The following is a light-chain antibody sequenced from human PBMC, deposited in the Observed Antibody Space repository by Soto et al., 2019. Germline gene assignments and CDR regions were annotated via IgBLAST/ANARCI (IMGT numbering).Light chain of an antibody. J-gene: IGKJ4*01. CDR1: QSVSSY. Sequence: EIVLTQSPATLSLSPGVRATLSCRASQSVSSYLAWYQQKPGQAPRLLIYDASNRATGIPARFSGSGSGTDFTLTISSLEPEDFVVYYCQQRSNWLTFGGGTKVEIK. V-gene: IGKV3-11*01. CDR2: DAS. CDR3: QQRSNWLT.